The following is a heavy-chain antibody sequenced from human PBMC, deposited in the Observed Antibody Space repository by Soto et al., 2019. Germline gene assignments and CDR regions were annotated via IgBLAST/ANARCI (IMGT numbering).Heavy chain of an antibody. J-gene: IGHJ4*02. CDR2: IYYSGST. V-gene: IGHV4-59*01. CDR3: ARRYAGNFDY. CDR1: GGSISSYY. Sequence: QVQLQESGPGLEKPSETMSLTCTGYGGSISSYYWSWIRQPTGKGLEWIGYIYYSGSTNYNPSLKSRVTISVDTSKNQFSLKLSSVTAADTAVYYCARRYAGNFDYWGQGTLVTVSS. D-gene: IGHD2-8*01.